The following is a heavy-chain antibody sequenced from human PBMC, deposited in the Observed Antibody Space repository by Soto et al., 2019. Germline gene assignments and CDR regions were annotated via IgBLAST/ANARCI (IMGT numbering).Heavy chain of an antibody. D-gene: IGHD3-10*01. Sequence: GASVKVSCKASGGTFSSYAISWVRQAPGQGLEWMGWINPNSGGTNYAQKFQGRVTMTRDTSISTAYMELSRLRSDDTAVYYCARGGHITMVRGVIIRPSDYYYGMDVWGQGTTVTVSS. CDR1: GGTFSSYA. V-gene: IGHV1-2*02. CDR2: INPNSGGT. CDR3: ARGGHITMVRGVIIRPSDYYYGMDV. J-gene: IGHJ6*02.